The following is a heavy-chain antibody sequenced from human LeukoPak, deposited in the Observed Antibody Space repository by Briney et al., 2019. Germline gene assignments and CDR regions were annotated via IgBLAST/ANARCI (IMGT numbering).Heavy chain of an antibody. CDR1: GYRFTSYW. V-gene: IGHV5-51*01. D-gene: IGHD3-10*01. CDR3: ARYEKYYYYSGSYPTRAYYFDY. Sequence: GESLKISWKGSGYRFTSYWIGWVRQIPGKGLEWIGIIYPGDSDTRDSPSFQGPVTSSADKSISTASLQRSSLKASDTAMYYCARYEKYYYYSGSYPTRAYYFDYWGQGTLVTVSS. J-gene: IGHJ4*02. CDR2: IYPGDSDT.